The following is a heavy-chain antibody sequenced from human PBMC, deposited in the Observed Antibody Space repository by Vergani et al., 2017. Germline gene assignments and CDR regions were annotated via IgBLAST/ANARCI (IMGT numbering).Heavy chain of an antibody. V-gene: IGHV4-34*01. D-gene: IGHD6-19*01. Sequence: QVQLQQWGAGLLKPSETLSLTCAVYGGSFSGYYWSWIRQPPGKGLEWIGEIDHSGSTNYNPSLKSRVTISVDTSKNQFSLKLSSVTASDTAVYYCARGSYSSGWYRGYYYYYGMDVWGQGTTVTVSS. CDR3: ARGSYSSGWYRGYYYYYGMDV. J-gene: IGHJ6*02. CDR2: IDHSGST. CDR1: GGSFSGYY.